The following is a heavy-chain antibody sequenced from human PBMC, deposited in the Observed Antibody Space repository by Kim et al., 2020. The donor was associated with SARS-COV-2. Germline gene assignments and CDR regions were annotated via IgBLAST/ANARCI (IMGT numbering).Heavy chain of an antibody. Sequence: NPPPKSRITTSVDTSQHQFSLKLSSVTAADTAVYYCARSPGIAVAGIGDYWGQGTLVTVSS. V-gene: IGHV4-4*09. CDR3: ARSPGIAVAGIGDY. J-gene: IGHJ4*02. D-gene: IGHD6-19*01.